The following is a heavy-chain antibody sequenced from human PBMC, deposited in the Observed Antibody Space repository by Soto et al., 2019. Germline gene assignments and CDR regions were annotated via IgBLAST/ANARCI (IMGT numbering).Heavy chain of an antibody. CDR2: IFSNDEK. D-gene: IGHD4-17*01. J-gene: IGHJ4*02. CDR3: ARNLLGGGDAPPPDY. CDR1: GFLLSNARMG. Sequence: QVTLKESGPVLVKPTETLTLTCTVSGFLLSNARMGVSWIRQPPGKPLECLAHIFSNDEKYYSTSLKSRLTISKDTSESQMVLTMTNMDPVDTATDYCARNLLGGGDAPPPDYLGQGTQVTVCS. V-gene: IGHV2-26*01.